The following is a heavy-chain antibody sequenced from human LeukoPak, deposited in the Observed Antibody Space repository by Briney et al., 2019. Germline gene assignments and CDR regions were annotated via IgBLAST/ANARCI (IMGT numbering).Heavy chain of an antibody. J-gene: IGHJ4*02. CDR2: INHSGST. CDR3: ARGLPPLYCSSTSCYDPFGY. D-gene: IGHD2-2*01. Sequence: SETLSLTCAVYGGSFSGYYWSWIRQPPGKGLEWIGEINHSGSTNYNPSLKSRVTISVDTSKNQFSLKLSSVTAADTAVYYCARGLPPLYCSSTSCYDPFGYWGQGTLVTVSS. CDR1: GGSFSGYY. V-gene: IGHV4-34*01.